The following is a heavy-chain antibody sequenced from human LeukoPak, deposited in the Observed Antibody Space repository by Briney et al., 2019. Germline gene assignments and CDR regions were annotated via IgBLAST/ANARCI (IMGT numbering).Heavy chain of an antibody. Sequence: GESLKISCKGSGYSFTNYWIGWVRQMPGKGLEWMGIIFPGDSDTRYGPSFQGQVTISADKSINTAYLQWSSLRASDTAMYYCATPSQAHCDSSSCRAVHFGYWGQGTLVTVSS. D-gene: IGHD2-2*01. CDR3: ATPSQAHCDSSSCRAVHFGY. CDR2: IFPGDSDT. J-gene: IGHJ4*02. CDR1: GYSFTNYW. V-gene: IGHV5-51*01.